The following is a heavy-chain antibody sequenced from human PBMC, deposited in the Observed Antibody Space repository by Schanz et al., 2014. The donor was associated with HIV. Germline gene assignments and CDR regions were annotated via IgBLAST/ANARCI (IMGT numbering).Heavy chain of an antibody. D-gene: IGHD4-4*01. CDR1: GFTFSDYG. CDR2: IWNDGSNT. Sequence: VHLLESGGGLVQPGRSLRLSCAASGFTFSDYGMHWVRQAPGKGLEWVAVIWNDGSNTFYADSVKGRFTISRDNSKKTVFLQMNNLRAEDTAVYYCARDRLHPGNGMDVWGQGTTVTVSS. V-gene: IGHV3-33*01. J-gene: IGHJ6*02. CDR3: ARDRLHPGNGMDV.